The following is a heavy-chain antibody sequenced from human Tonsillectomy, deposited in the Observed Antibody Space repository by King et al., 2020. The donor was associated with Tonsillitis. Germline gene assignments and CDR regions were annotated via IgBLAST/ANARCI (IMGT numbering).Heavy chain of an antibody. CDR1: GDSISGGGYS. V-gene: IGHV4-30-4*07. D-gene: IGHD5-12*01. CDR3: ARTSGYDSYYFDF. CDR2: IYYSGSP. J-gene: IGHJ4*02. Sequence: VQLQESGPGLVKPSQTLSLTCAVSGDSISGGGYSWNWIRQLPGKGLEWIGYIYYSGSPYYNPSLKSRVTISVDTSKSQFSLKLTSVTAADTAVYYCARTSGYDSYYFDFWGQGTLVTVSS.